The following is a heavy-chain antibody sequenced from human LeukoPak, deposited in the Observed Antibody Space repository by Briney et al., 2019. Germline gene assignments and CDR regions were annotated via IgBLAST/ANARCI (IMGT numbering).Heavy chain of an antibody. J-gene: IGHJ4*02. CDR3: ARVNTAVAGIDY. CDR2: IYTSGST. CDR1: GGSISSYY. D-gene: IGHD6-19*01. Sequence: SETLSLTCTVSGGSISSYYWSWIRQPAGKGLEWIGRIYTSGSTNYNPSLKSRVTMSVDTSKNQFSLRLSSVPAADTAVYYCARVNTAVAGIDYWGQGTLVTVSS. V-gene: IGHV4-4*07.